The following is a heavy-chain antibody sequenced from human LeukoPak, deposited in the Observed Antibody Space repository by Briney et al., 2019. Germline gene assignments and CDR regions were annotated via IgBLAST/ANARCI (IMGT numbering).Heavy chain of an antibody. J-gene: IGHJ6*03. CDR1: GGSISSSSYY. CDR3: AKSTPTSGAYYYYYYYMDV. V-gene: IGHV4-39*07. Sequence: PSETLSLTCTVSGGSISSSSYYWGWIRQPPGKGLEWIGSIYYSGSTYYNPSLKSRVTISVDTSKNQFSLKLSSVTAADTAVHYCAKSTPTSGAYYYYYYYMDVWGKGTTVTVSS. D-gene: IGHD5-12*01. CDR2: IYYSGST.